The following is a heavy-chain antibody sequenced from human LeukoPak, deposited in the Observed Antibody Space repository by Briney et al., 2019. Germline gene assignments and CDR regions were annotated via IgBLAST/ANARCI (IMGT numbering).Heavy chain of an antibody. J-gene: IGHJ4*02. V-gene: IGHV3-30*18. CDR1: GFTFSSYG. Sequence: VGSLRLSCAASGFTFSSYGMHWVRQAPGKGLEWVAVISYDGSNKYYADSVKGRFTISRDNSKNTLYLQMNSLRAEDTAVYYCAKVEGPPDYWGQGTLVTVSS. D-gene: IGHD3-3*01. CDR3: AKVEGPPDY. CDR2: ISYDGSNK.